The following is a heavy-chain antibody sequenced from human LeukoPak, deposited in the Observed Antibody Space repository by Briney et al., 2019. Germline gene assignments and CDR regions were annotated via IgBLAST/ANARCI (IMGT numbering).Heavy chain of an antibody. V-gene: IGHV6-1*01. D-gene: IGHD3-3*01. CDR2: TYYGSKWYN. J-gene: IGHJ4*02. CDR1: GDSVSTNTAA. Sequence: SQTLSLTCAISGDSVSTNTAAWNWIRQSPSRGLEWLGRTYYGSKWYNEYAVTVKSRITINPDTSKNQFSLHLNYVTPEDTAVYYCARWRHGDPHSDNWGQGTLVTASS. CDR3: ARWRHGDPHSDN.